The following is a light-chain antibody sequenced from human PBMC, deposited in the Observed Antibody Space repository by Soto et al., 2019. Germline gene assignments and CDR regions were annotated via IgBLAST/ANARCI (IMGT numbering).Light chain of an antibody. J-gene: IGKJ5*01. CDR2: GAS. CDR1: QSFSSSY. V-gene: IGKV3-20*01. Sequence: EIVLTQSPGTLSLSPGERATLSCRASQSFSSSYLAWYQQKPGQAPRLLIYGASSRATGIPDRFSGSGSGTDFTLTLSRLEPEDFAVYYCQQYGTSITFGQGTRLE. CDR3: QQYGTSIT.